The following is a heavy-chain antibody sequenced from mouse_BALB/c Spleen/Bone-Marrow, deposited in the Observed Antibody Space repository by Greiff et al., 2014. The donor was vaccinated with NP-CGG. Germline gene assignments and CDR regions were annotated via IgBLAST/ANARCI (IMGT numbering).Heavy chain of an antibody. V-gene: IGHV14-3*02. CDR1: GFNIKDTH. CDR3: ARYYYGSSYFDY. Sequence: VQLKESGAELMKPGASVKLSCTASGFNIKDTHMHWVKQRPEQGLEWIGRIEPANGNTKYDPKFQGKATITADTSSNTAYLQLSSLTSEDTAVYYCARYYYGSSYFDYWGQGTTLTVSS. CDR2: IEPANGNT. D-gene: IGHD1-1*01. J-gene: IGHJ2*01.